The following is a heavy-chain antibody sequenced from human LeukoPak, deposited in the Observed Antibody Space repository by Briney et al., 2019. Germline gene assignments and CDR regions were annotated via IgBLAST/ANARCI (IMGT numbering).Heavy chain of an antibody. CDR2: ISGSGGST. V-gene: IGHV3-23*01. CDR1: GFTFSSYA. J-gene: IGHJ4*02. D-gene: IGHD5-18*01. Sequence: GGSLRLSCAASGFTFSSYAMSWFRQAPGKGLEWVSAISGSGGSTYYADSVKGRFTISRDNSKNTLYLQMNSLRAEDTAVYYCAEADSYGFLPFSDYWGQGTLVTVSS. CDR3: AEADSYGFLPFSDY.